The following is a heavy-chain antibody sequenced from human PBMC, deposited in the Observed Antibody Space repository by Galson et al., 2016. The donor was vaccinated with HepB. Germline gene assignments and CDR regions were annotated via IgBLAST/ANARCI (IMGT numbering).Heavy chain of an antibody. CDR1: GFTFSTYA. D-gene: IGHD5-18*01. CDR3: AKISVQYSYQYWGFDY. Sequence: SLSLSCAASGFTFSTYAMSWVRQAPGTGLEWVSGSSGSGDTKFDDSVKGRFTLSRDNSKTKLHLQMNSLRVEDTAVYSCAKISVQYSYQYWGFDYWGQGNLVTVSS. CDR2: SSGSGDT. J-gene: IGHJ4*02. V-gene: IGHV3-23*01.